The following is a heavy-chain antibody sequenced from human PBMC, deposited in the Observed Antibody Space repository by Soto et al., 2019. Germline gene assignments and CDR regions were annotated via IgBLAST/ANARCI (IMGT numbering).Heavy chain of an antibody. CDR2: ISVFNGYA. D-gene: IGHD1-1*01. V-gene: IGHV1-18*01. Sequence: QVQLVQSGPELKKPGASVKVSCKTSGYSFYNSGISWVRQAPGQGLEWMGWISVFNGYAHYAQKFQGRVSMTADTLTSTAYMELRGLRSGDTAMYYCSKNGTSWFASWGQGTPVTVSS. CDR1: GYSFYNSG. J-gene: IGHJ5*01. CDR3: SKNGTSWFAS.